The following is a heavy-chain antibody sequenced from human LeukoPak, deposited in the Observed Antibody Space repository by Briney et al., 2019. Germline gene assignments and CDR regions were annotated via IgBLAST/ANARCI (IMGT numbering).Heavy chain of an antibody. J-gene: IGHJ4*02. CDR1: GFTFSSYW. CDR2: IKQDGSEK. D-gene: IGHD6-19*01. Sequence: GGSLRLSCAASGFTFSSYWMSWVRQAPGKGLEWVANIKQDGSEKYYVDSVKGRFTISRDNSKNTLYLQMDSLRAEDTAVYYCARDDIAVGGPDFDYWGQGTLVTVSS. CDR3: ARDDIAVGGPDFDY. V-gene: IGHV3-7*01.